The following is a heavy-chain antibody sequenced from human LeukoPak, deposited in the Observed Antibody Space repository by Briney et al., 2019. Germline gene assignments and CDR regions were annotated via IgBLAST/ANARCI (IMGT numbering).Heavy chain of an antibody. CDR3: ARTTSFTASGYDY. Sequence: GASVKVSCKASGYTFTSYHINWARQASGQGLEWMGWMNPNNGDSGYAQQFQGRVAITRDTSISTAYMELRSLRSEDTAVYFCARTTSFTASGYDYWGRGTLVTVSS. J-gene: IGHJ4*02. D-gene: IGHD6-25*01. CDR1: GYTFTSYH. V-gene: IGHV1-8*03. CDR2: MNPNNGDS.